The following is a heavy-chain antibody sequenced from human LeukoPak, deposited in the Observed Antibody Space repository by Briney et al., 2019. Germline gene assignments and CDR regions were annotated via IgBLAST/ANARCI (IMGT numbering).Heavy chain of an antibody. Sequence: GRSLRLSCAASGFTFDDYAKHWVRQAPGKGLEWVSGISWNSGSIGYADSVKGRFTISRDNAKNSLYLQMNSLRAEDTAVYYCAKPGPQYYFDYWGQGTLVTVSS. D-gene: IGHD4-11*01. J-gene: IGHJ4*02. CDR3: AKPGPQYYFDY. CDR1: GFTFDDYA. CDR2: ISWNSGSI. V-gene: IGHV3-9*01.